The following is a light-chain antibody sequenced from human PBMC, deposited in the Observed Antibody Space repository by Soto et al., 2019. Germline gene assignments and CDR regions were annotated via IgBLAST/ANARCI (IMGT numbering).Light chain of an antibody. CDR2: DAS. Sequence: EIVLTQSPATLSLSPGERATLSCRASQSVSSYLAWYQQKPGQAPRLLIYDASNRATGIPARFSGSGSGTDFPLTISSLEPEDFAVYYCQQRSTWLTFGGGTKVEIK. CDR3: QQRSTWLT. V-gene: IGKV3-11*01. CDR1: QSVSSY. J-gene: IGKJ4*01.